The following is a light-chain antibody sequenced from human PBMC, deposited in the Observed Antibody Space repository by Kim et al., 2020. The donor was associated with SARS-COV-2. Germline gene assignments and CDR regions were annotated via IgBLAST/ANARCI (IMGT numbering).Light chain of an antibody. Sequence: PGGTVTLTCASSTGAVTSGYYPNWFQQKPGKAPRALIYSTSNTHSWTPARLSGSRLGGKAALTLSGVQPEDEADYYCLLYYGGAWVFGGGTQLTVL. CDR3: LLYYGGAWV. CDR1: TGAVTSGYY. J-gene: IGLJ3*02. V-gene: IGLV7-43*01. CDR2: STS.